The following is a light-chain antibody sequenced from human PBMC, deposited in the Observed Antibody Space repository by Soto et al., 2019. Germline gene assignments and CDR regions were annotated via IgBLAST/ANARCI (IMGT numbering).Light chain of an antibody. CDR1: RPNIGGNY. Sequence: QAVPIEPPGASGTPGEWVTISWSRDRPNIGGNYVYWYQQFPGTAPKLLIYRNTQRPSGVPDRFSGSKSGTSASLAISGLRSEDEADYYCATWDDSLSGYVFGTGTKVTVL. CDR2: RNT. CDR3: ATWDDSLSGYV. V-gene: IGLV1-47*01. J-gene: IGLJ1*01.